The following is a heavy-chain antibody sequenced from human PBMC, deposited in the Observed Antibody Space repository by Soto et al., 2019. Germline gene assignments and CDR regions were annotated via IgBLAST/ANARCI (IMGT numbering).Heavy chain of an antibody. CDR2: IGSSVGTM. V-gene: IGHV3-48*01. J-gene: IGHJ3*02. CDR1: GFTFSNYS. D-gene: IGHD2-15*01. Sequence: GGSLRLSCVASGFTFSNYSMNWVRQAPGKGLEWVSDIGSSVGTMYYADSVKGRFTISRDNAKNSLYLQMNSLRAEDTAVYYCARGFCSGGSCYDAFDIWGLGTMVTVSS. CDR3: ARGFCSGGSCYDAFDI.